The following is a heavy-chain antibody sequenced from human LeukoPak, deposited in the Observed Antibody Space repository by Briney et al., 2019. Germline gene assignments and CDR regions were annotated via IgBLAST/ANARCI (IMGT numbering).Heavy chain of an antibody. CDR2: INQGGSGK. J-gene: IGHJ4*02. V-gene: IGHV3-7*01. Sequence: GGSLRLSCAAFGFSFSNYWMSWVRQAPGEGLEWVANINQGGSGKYYLDSVKGRFSISRDDAKNSLFLQMDSLRADDTAVYYCARDRRSSAGSDFWGQGTRVTVSS. CDR3: ARDRRSSAGSDF. CDR1: GFSFSNYW. D-gene: IGHD6-13*01.